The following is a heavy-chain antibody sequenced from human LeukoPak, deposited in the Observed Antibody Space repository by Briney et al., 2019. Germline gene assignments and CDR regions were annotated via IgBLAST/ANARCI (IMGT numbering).Heavy chain of an antibody. CDR1: GFTFSNYA. Sequence: GGSLRLSCTASGFTFSNYAMSWVRQAPGKGLEWVSTISGSDGSTYYADSVKGRFTISRDNSRNTLYLQMNSLRVEDTAIYYCAKGRGYCTGGSCYSDYWGQGTLVTVSS. J-gene: IGHJ4*02. D-gene: IGHD2-15*01. CDR2: ISGSDGST. CDR3: AKGRGYCTGGSCYSDY. V-gene: IGHV3-23*01.